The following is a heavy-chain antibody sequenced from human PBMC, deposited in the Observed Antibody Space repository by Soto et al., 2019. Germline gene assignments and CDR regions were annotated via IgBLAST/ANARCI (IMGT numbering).Heavy chain of an antibody. CDR2: IIPIFGTA. CDR1: GGTFSSYA. CDR3: ARVGLCSGGSCCAEGCCGP. Sequence: SVKVSCKASGGTFSSYAISWVRQAPGQGLEWMGGIIPIFGTANYAQKFQGRVTITADESTSTAYMEMSSLRSEDPAVYYCARVGLCSGGSCCAEGCCGPWGQ. J-gene: IGHJ5*02. V-gene: IGHV1-69*13. D-gene: IGHD2-15*01.